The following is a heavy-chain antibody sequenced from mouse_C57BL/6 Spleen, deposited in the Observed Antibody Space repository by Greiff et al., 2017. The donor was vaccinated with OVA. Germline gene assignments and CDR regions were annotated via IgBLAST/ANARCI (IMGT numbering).Heavy chain of an antibody. J-gene: IGHJ4*01. CDR1: GYTFTGYW. CDR3: ARYGKRFYAMDY. D-gene: IGHD2-1*01. V-gene: IGHV1-9*01. CDR2: ILPGSGST. Sequence: QVQLKESGAELMKPGASVKLSCKATGYTFTGYWIEWVKQRPGHGLEWIGEILPGSGSTNYNEKFKGKATFTADTSSNTAYMQLSSLTTEDSAIYYCARYGKRFYAMDYWGQGTSVTVSS.